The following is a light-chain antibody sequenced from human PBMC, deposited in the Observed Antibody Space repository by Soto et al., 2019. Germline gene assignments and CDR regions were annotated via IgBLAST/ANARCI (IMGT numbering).Light chain of an antibody. J-gene: IGKJ1*01. V-gene: IGKV1-39*01. CDR1: QTISTY. CDR2: AAS. Sequence: DIQMTQSPSSLSASVGDRVTISCRASQTISTYLDWYQCKQGKAPKLLIYAASSLQSGVPYRFSGSGSGTNFTLTISSLRPEDFATYYCQQSAITPRTFGQGTKVEV. CDR3: QQSAITPRT.